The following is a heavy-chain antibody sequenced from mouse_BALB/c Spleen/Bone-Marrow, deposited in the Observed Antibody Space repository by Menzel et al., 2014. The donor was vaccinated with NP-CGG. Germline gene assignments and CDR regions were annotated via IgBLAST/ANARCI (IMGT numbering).Heavy chain of an antibody. J-gene: IGHJ4*01. Sequence: VQLQQSGAELVKPGASVKLSCTASGFNNKDTYMHWVKQRPEQGLEWIGRIDPANGNTNYDPRFQGKATITADTSSNTAYLQLSSLTSEDTAVYYCARYGGRYYAMDYWGQGTSVTVSS. CDR3: ARYGGRYYAMDY. CDR2: IDPANGNT. D-gene: IGHD1-1*01. CDR1: GFNNKDTY. V-gene: IGHV14-3*02.